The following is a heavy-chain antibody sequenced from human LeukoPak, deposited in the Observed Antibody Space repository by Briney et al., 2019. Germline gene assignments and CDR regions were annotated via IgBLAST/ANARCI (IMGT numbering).Heavy chain of an antibody. Sequence: SQTLSLTCTVSGGSISSGDYYWSWIRQPPGKGLEWIGYIYYSGSTYYNPSLKSRVTISVDTSKNQFSLKLNSVTAADTAVYYCARGMVVTATHDAFDIWGQGTMVTVSS. D-gene: IGHD2-21*02. J-gene: IGHJ3*02. CDR2: IYYSGST. V-gene: IGHV4-30-4*01. CDR1: GGSISSGDYY. CDR3: ARGMVVTATHDAFDI.